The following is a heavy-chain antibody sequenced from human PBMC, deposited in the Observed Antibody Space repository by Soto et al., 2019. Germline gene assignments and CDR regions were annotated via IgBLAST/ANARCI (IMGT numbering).Heavy chain of an antibody. V-gene: IGHV1-69*01. Sequence: QVQLVQSGAEVKKPGSSVKVSCKASGGTFSRYAFSWFRQAPGQGLEWMGGIVPIYGTRGFAQKFQGRLTITADEPTRTGYMELSSLRSEDTAVYYCARDLDYYGSGSHYYYGMGVWGQGTTVTVSS. CDR3: ARDLDYYGSGSHYYYGMGV. CDR1: GGTFSRYA. CDR2: IVPIYGTR. J-gene: IGHJ6*02. D-gene: IGHD3-10*01.